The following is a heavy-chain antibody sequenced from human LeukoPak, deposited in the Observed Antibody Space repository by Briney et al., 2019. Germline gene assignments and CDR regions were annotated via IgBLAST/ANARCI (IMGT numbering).Heavy chain of an antibody. CDR2: ISYDGSNK. Sequence: GRSLRLSCAASGFTFSSYAMHWVRQAPGKGLEWVAVISYDGSNKYYADSVKGRFTISRDNAKNSLYLQMNSLRAEDTAVYYCARDFQVWFGEAYGMDVWGKGTTVTVSS. D-gene: IGHD3-10*01. CDR3: ARDFQVWFGEAYGMDV. V-gene: IGHV3-30-3*01. CDR1: GFTFSSYA. J-gene: IGHJ6*04.